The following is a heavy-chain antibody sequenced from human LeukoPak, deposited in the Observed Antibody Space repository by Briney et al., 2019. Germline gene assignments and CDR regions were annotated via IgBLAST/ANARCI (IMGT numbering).Heavy chain of an antibody. CDR2: IWYDGSNK. CDR1: GFTFSSYG. Sequence: PGRSLRLSCAASGFTFSSYGMHWVRQAPGKGLEWVAVIWYDGSNKYYADSVKGRFTISRDNSKNTLYLQMNSLRAEDTAVYYCARATGFEWLLIDYWGQGTLVTVSS. V-gene: IGHV3-33*01. D-gene: IGHD3-3*01. CDR3: ARATGFEWLLIDY. J-gene: IGHJ4*02.